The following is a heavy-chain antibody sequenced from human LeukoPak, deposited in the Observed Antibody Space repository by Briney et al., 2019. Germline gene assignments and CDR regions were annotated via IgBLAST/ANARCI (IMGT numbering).Heavy chain of an antibody. CDR3: AKCGSSTCKTNMDV. Sequence: GGSLRLSCAASGFTFSSYAMSWVRQAPGKGLEWVSAISGSGGSTYYADSVTGRFTISRDNSKNTLYLQMNSLRAEDTAVYYCAKCGSSTCKTNMDVWGKGTTVTVSS. CDR1: GFTFSSYA. V-gene: IGHV3-23*01. J-gene: IGHJ6*03. D-gene: IGHD6-13*01. CDR2: ISGSGGST.